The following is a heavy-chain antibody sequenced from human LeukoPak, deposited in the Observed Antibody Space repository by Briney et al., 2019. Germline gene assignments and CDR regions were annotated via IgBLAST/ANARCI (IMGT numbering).Heavy chain of an antibody. CDR2: ISYDGSNK. V-gene: IGHV3-30-3*01. CDR1: GFTFSSYA. Sequence: GGSLRLSCAASGFTFSSYAMHWVRQAPGKGLEWVAVISYDGSNKYYADSVKGRFTISRDNSKNTLYLQMNSLRAEDTAVYYCARDPSLAFFDYWDQGTLVTVSS. CDR3: ARDPSLAFFDY. J-gene: IGHJ4*02.